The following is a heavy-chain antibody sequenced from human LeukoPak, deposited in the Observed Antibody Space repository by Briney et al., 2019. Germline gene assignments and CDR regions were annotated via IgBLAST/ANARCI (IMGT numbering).Heavy chain of an antibody. CDR1: GFTFSSNW. J-gene: IGHJ3*01. CDR2: INEAGNEK. V-gene: IGHV3-7*01. CDR3: VRDDGSLIGRD. Sequence: PGGSLRLSCAASGFTFSSNWMGWVRQAPGKGQEWVANINEAGNEKYYGDSVTGRFTIARDNANKLLDLQMNSLRGDDSAVYYCVRDDGSLIGRDWGQGTMVTVSS. D-gene: IGHD2/OR15-2a*01.